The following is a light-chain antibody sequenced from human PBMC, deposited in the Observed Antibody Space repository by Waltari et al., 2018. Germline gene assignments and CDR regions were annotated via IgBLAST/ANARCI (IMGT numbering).Light chain of an antibody. CDR1: ELPQQY. J-gene: IGLJ2*01. CDR2: KDT. V-gene: IGLV3-25*03. Sequence: SYELTQPPSVSVSPGQTARITCSGDELPQQYSFWYQQRSGQAPVVVIYKDTERPSGIPERFSGSSSGTRVTLTISGVQAEDEADYYCQSTDNSGTYVVFGGGTKLTVL. CDR3: QSTDNSGTYVV.